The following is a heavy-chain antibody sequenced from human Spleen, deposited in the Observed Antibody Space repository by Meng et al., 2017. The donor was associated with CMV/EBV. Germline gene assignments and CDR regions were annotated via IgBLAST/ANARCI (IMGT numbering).Heavy chain of an antibody. J-gene: IGHJ4*02. CDR1: RFTFGSYG. D-gene: IGHD3-10*01. Sequence: GESLKISCAASRFTFGSYGMHWVRQAPGKGLEWVAFIRYDGSNKFYADSVKGRFTISRDNSKNTLYLQMNSLRAEDTAVYYCAKDPFGELLSAGIDYWGQGTLVTVSS. V-gene: IGHV3-30*02. CDR2: IRYDGSNK. CDR3: AKDPFGELLSAGIDY.